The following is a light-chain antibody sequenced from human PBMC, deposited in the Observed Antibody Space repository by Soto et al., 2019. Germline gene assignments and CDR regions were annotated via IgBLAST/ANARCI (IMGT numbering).Light chain of an antibody. CDR1: QSVSSSY. CDR3: QQYGSSPWYT. J-gene: IGKJ2*01. Sequence: EIVLTQSPGTLSLSPGERATLSCRAIQSVSSSYLAWYQQKPGQAPRLLIYDASSRATGIPDRFSGSGSGTDFTLTISRLEPEDFAVYYCQQYGSSPWYTFGQGTKLEIK. V-gene: IGKV3-20*01. CDR2: DAS.